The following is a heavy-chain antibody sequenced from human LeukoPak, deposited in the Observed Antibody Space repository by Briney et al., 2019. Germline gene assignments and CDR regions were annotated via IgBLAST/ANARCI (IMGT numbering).Heavy chain of an antibody. D-gene: IGHD6-19*01. CDR2: VSGSGAST. J-gene: IGHJ4*02. Sequence: GGSLRLSCAASGFTFDTYAMTWVRQAPGKGLEWVSTVSGSGASTYYADSVKGRFTISRDNSKNTLYLQMNSLRAEDTALYYCAKDSVAVAGLVNYFDYWGQGTLVTVSS. CDR3: AKDSVAVAGLVNYFDY. V-gene: IGHV3-23*01. CDR1: GFTFDTYA.